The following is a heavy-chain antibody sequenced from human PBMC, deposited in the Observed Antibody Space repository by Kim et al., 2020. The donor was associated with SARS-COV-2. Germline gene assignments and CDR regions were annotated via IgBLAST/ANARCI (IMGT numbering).Heavy chain of an antibody. J-gene: IGHJ4*02. CDR2: ISYDGSNK. CDR1: GFTFSSYG. CDR3: ARDLRRIAAAGTIDY. D-gene: IGHD6-13*01. Sequence: GGSLRLSCAASGFTFSSYGMHWVRQAPGKGLEWVAVISYDGSNKYYADSVKGRFTISRDNSKNTLYLQMNSLRAEDTAVYYCARDLRRIAAAGTIDYWGQGTRVTVSS. V-gene: IGHV3-33*05.